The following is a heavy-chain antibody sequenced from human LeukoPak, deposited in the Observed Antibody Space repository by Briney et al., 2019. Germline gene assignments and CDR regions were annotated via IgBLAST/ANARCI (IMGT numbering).Heavy chain of an antibody. CDR3: ARDEGSGSYRGDY. V-gene: IGHV3-49*04. J-gene: IGHJ4*02. CDR2: IRSKPYGGTT. D-gene: IGHD1-26*01. Sequence: GGSLRLSCTGSGFTFGDYAMSWVRQAPGKGLEWVGFIRSKPYGGTTEYAASVKGRFTISRDDSKSIAYLQMNSLKTEDTAVYYCARDEGSGSYRGDYWGQGTLVTVSS. CDR1: GFTFGDYA.